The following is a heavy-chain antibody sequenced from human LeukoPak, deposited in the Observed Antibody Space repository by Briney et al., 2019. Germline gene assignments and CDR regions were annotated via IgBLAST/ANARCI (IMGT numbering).Heavy chain of an antibody. CDR1: GGSISSYY. D-gene: IGHD3-10*01. CDR2: IYYSGST. Sequence: SETLSLTCTVSGGSISSYYWSWIRQPPGKGLEWIGYIYYSGSTNYNPSLKSRVTISVDTSKNQSSLKLSSVTAADTAVYYCARGVTMPWFDPWGQGTLVTVSS. V-gene: IGHV4-59*01. CDR3: ARGVTMPWFDP. J-gene: IGHJ5*02.